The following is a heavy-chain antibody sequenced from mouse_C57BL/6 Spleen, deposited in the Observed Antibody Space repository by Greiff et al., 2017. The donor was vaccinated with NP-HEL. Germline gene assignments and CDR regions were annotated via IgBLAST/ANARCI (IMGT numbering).Heavy chain of an antibody. V-gene: IGHV14-1*01. CDR1: GFNIKDYY. J-gene: IGHJ1*03. D-gene: IGHD1-1*01. CDR3: TTIDYYGRSYWYFDV. CDR2: IDPEDGDT. Sequence: VQLQQSGAELVRPGASVKLSCTASGFNIKDYYMHWVKQRPEQGLEWIGRIDPEDGDTEYAPKFQGKATMTADTSSNTAYLQLSSLTSEDTAVYYCTTIDYYGRSYWYFDVWGTGTTVTVSS.